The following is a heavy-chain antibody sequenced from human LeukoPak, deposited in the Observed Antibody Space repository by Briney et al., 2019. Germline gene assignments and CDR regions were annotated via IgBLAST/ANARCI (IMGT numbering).Heavy chain of an antibody. D-gene: IGHD3-10*01. Sequence: SGPTLVNPTQTLTLTCTFSGFSLSTSGVGVGWIRQPPGKALDWLALIYWNDDKRYSPSLKSRLTITKDTSKNQVVLTMTNMDPVDTATYYCEHSSRITMVRGVISFFDYWGQGTQVTVSS. V-gene: IGHV2-5*01. CDR3: EHSSRITMVRGVISFFDY. J-gene: IGHJ4*02. CDR1: GFSLSTSGVG. CDR2: IYWNDDK.